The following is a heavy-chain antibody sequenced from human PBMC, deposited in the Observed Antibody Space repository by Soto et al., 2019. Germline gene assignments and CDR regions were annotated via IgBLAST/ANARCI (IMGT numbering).Heavy chain of an antibody. CDR3: ARETGTTHDFEI. Sequence: QRLSCAASGFTFSDYHMSWIRQAPGKGLEWVSYISRSSSYTNYADSVKVRFTISRDNDKNSLYLQMNSLRAEDTAVYYCARETGTTHDFEIWGQGTMVTVSS. D-gene: IGHD1-7*01. CDR1: GFTFSDYH. J-gene: IGHJ3*02. CDR2: ISRSSSYT. V-gene: IGHV3-11*06.